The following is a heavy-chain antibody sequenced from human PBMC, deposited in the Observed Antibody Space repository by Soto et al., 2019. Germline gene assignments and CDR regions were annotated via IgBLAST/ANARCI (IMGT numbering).Heavy chain of an antibody. J-gene: IGHJ4*02. D-gene: IGHD2-15*01. V-gene: IGHV2-5*02. CDR1: GFSLSTSGVG. Sequence: QITLKESGPTLVKPTQTLTLTCTFSGFSLSTSGVGVGWIRQPPGKALEWLALIYWDDDKRYSPSLKSRLTNTKDTSKNQVVLTMTNMDPVDTATYYCAHRPSYCSGGSCYAGFDSWGQGTLVTVSS. CDR2: IYWDDDK. CDR3: AHRPSYCSGGSCYAGFDS.